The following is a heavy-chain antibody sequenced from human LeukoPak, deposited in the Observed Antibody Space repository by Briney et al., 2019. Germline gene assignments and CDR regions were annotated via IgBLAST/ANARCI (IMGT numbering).Heavy chain of an antibody. Sequence: ASVKVSCKASGYTFTSYGISWVRQAPGQGLEWMGWISAYNGNTNYAQKLQGRVTMTTDTSISTAYMELSSLRSEDTAVYYCARARGMVRGVIVGPYYYYYYMDVWGKGTTVTISS. V-gene: IGHV1-18*01. J-gene: IGHJ6*03. CDR3: ARARGMVRGVIVGPYYYYYYMDV. CDR2: ISAYNGNT. D-gene: IGHD3-10*01. CDR1: GYTFTSYG.